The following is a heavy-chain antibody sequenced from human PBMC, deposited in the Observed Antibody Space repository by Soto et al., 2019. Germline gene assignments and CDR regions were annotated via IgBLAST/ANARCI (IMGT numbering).Heavy chain of an antibody. J-gene: IGHJ6*02. Sequence: QVQLVEFGGGVVQPGRSLRLSCAVSEFTFSTYAMHWVRQAPGKGLEWVAVISYDGSSKYYADSVKGRFTISRENSKNTLYLQMNSLRAEDTAVYYCARDQQRDIVATGAYGMDVWGQGTKVTVSS. V-gene: IGHV3-30-3*01. CDR1: EFTFSTYA. D-gene: IGHD5-12*01. CDR2: ISYDGSSK. CDR3: ARDQQRDIVATGAYGMDV.